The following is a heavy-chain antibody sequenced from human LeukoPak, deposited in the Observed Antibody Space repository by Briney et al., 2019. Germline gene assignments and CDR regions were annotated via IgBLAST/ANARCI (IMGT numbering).Heavy chain of an antibody. CDR2: ISWNSGCI. Sequence: PGGSVRLSCAASGFSFDDYAMHWVRQAPGKGLEWVSGISWNSGCIGYADSVKGRFTISRDNAKNSLYLQMNSLRAEDTALYYCAKATSVGAPALGMDVWGQGTTVTVSS. J-gene: IGHJ6*02. CDR3: AKATSVGAPALGMDV. D-gene: IGHD1-26*01. V-gene: IGHV3-9*01. CDR1: GFSFDDYA.